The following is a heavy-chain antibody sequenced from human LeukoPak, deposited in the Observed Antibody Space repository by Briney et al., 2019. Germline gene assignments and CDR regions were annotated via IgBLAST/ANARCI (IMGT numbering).Heavy chain of an antibody. Sequence: PSETLSLTCSISGGSISNDNYYWGWIRQPPGMGLEWLGNIYYSGSAYYNPSLKSRVTISVDTSKNQFSLKLSSVTAADTAVYYCARRLGRKFGERFYYYHYMDVWGKGTTVSVSS. J-gene: IGHJ6*03. D-gene: IGHD3-10*01. CDR1: GGSISNDNYY. V-gene: IGHV4-39*07. CDR3: ARRLGRKFGERFYYYHYMDV. CDR2: IYYSGSA.